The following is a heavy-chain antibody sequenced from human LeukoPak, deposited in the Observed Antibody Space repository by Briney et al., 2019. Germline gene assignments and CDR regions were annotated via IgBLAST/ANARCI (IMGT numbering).Heavy chain of an antibody. Sequence: PSETLSLTCTVSGGSISSRSYYWGWIRQPPGKGLEWIGSIYYSGSTYYNPSLKSRVTISVDTSKNQFSLKLSSVTAADTAVYYCARDLTTVTRYNWFDPWGQGTLVTVSS. CDR2: IYYSGST. J-gene: IGHJ5*02. CDR3: ARDLTTVTRYNWFDP. V-gene: IGHV4-39*07. CDR1: GGSISSRSYY. D-gene: IGHD4-11*01.